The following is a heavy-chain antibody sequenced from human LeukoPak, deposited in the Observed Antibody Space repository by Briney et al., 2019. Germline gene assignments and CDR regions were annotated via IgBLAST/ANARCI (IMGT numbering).Heavy chain of an antibody. CDR3: ARGGTDCSSTSCLVDY. CDR2: ISAYNGNT. Sequence: ASVKVSCKASGYTFTSYGISWVRQAPGQGLEWMGWISAYNGNTNYAQKLQGRVTMTTDTSTSTAYMELRSLRSDDTAVYYCARGGTDCSSTSCLVDYWGQGTLVTVSS. J-gene: IGHJ4*02. CDR1: GYTFTSYG. D-gene: IGHD2-2*01. V-gene: IGHV1-18*01.